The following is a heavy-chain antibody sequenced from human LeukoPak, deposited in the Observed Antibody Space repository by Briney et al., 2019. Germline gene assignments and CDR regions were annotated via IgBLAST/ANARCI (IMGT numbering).Heavy chain of an antibody. CDR3: ARAPYYYDNSGYYLVFDY. Sequence: ASVKVSCKASGYTFSRYGISWVRQVPGQGLEWMGWISAYNGNTNYAQKLQGRVTMTTDTSTSTAYMELRSLRSDDTAVYYCARAPYYYDNSGYYLVFDYWGQGTLVTVSS. V-gene: IGHV1-18*01. CDR1: GYTFSRYG. D-gene: IGHD3-22*01. CDR2: ISAYNGNT. J-gene: IGHJ4*02.